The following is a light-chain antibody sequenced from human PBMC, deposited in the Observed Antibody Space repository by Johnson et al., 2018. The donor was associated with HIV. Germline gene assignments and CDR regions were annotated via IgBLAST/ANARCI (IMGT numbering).Light chain of an antibody. CDR3: GTWDSSLSAYV. CDR1: SSNIGNNY. J-gene: IGLJ1*01. CDR2: ENI. Sequence: QLVLTQPPSVSAAPGQKVTISCSGSSSNIGNNYVSWYQQLPGTAPKLLVYENIKRPSGIPDRFSGSKSGTSTTLGIAGLQTGDEADYYCGTWDSSLSAYVFGTGTKVTVL. V-gene: IGLV1-51*02.